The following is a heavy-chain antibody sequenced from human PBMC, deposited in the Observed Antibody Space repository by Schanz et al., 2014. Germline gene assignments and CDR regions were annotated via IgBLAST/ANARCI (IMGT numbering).Heavy chain of an antibody. D-gene: IGHD5-18*01. CDR3: ARGGYSYALSAFDI. J-gene: IGHJ3*02. Sequence: QVQLVQSGAEVKKPGASVKASCKASGYTFTSHGISWVRQAPGQGLEWMGWITAYNGDTNYALKLQGRVTMTTDTSTGTAYMELTSLRSDDTAVYYCARGGYSYALSAFDIWGQGTMVTVSS. CDR2: ITAYNGDT. V-gene: IGHV1-18*01. CDR1: GYTFTSHG.